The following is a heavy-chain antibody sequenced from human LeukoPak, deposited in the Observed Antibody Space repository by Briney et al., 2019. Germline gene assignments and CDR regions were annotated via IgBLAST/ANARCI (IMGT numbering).Heavy chain of an antibody. CDR3: AREPMVRGVYPVLYMDV. V-gene: IGHV4-59*01. J-gene: IGHJ6*03. CDR2: ILYSGYT. D-gene: IGHD3-10*01. Sequence: SETLSLTCTVSGGSIRSYYWSWIRQPPGKGLEWIGDILYSGYTNYNPSLKSRVSISADTSKNQFSLRLSSVTAADTAVYYCAREPMVRGVYPVLYMDVWGKGTTITVSS. CDR1: GGSIRSYY.